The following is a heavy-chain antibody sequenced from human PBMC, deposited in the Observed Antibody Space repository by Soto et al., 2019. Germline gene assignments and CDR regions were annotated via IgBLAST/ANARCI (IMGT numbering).Heavy chain of an antibody. J-gene: IGHJ4*02. Sequence: GESLKISCAASGFTFSSYSMNWVRQAPGKGLEWVSSISSSSSYIYYADSVKGRFTISRDNAKNSLYLQMNSLRAEDTAVYYCARDSTIFGVVIRFGYWGQGTLVTVSS. D-gene: IGHD3-3*01. CDR3: ARDSTIFGVVIRFGY. CDR2: ISSSSSYI. V-gene: IGHV3-21*01. CDR1: GFTFSSYS.